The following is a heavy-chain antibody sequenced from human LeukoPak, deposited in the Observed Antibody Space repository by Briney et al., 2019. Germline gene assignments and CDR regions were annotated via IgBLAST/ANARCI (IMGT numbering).Heavy chain of an antibody. CDR3: ARDSNAAMGH. J-gene: IGHJ3*01. D-gene: IGHD5-18*01. CDR2: ISAYNGNT. CDR1: GYTFTSYG. Sequence: ASVKVSCKASGYTFTSYGISWVRQAPGQGLEWMGWISAYNGNTNYAQKFQGRVTITADKSTSTAYMELSSLRSEDTAVYYCARDSNAAMGHWGQGTMVTVSS. V-gene: IGHV1-18*01.